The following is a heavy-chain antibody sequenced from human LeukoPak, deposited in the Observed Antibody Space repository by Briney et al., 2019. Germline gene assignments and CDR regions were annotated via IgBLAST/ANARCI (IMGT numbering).Heavy chain of an antibody. CDR3: AKDGLGSSWAYFDY. V-gene: IGHV4-59*01. J-gene: IGHJ4*02. D-gene: IGHD6-13*01. CDR1: GVSISSYY. Sequence: SETLSLTCTVSGVSISSYYWSWIRQPPGKGLEWIGYIYYSGSTNYNPSLKSRVTISVDTSKNQFSLKLSSVTAEDTAVYHCAKDGLGSSWAYFDYWGQGTLVTVSS. CDR2: IYYSGST.